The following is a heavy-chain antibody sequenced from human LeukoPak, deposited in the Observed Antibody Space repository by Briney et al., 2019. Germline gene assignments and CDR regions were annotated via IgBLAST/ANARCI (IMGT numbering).Heavy chain of an antibody. CDR1: GFTFSSYS. V-gene: IGHV3-48*04. CDR2: ISSSGSTI. D-gene: IGHD5-24*01. Sequence: GGSLRLSCAASGFTFSSYSMNWVRQAPGKGLEWVSYISSSGSTIYYADSVKGRFTISRDNAKNSLYLQMNSLRAEDTAVYYCARQRWLQYIDYWGQGTLVTVSS. CDR3: ARQRWLQYIDY. J-gene: IGHJ4*02.